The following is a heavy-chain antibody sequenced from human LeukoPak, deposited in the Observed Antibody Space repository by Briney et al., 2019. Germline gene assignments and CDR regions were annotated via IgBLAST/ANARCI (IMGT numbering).Heavy chain of an antibody. V-gene: IGHV3-21*06. CDR2: ISSSGTYI. Sequence: GGSLRLSCAASGFTFRSYSMNWVRQAPGKGLEWVSSISSSGTYIYYADSVKGRFTISRDNAKNTLYLQMNSLRADDTAVYYCARAVGGSRDYWGQGTLVTVSS. D-gene: IGHD3-16*01. J-gene: IGHJ4*02. CDR3: ARAVGGSRDY. CDR1: GFTFRSYS.